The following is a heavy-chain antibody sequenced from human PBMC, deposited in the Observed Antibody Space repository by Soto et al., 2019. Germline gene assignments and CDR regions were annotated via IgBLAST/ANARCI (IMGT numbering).Heavy chain of an antibody. CDR1: GYTFTNIW. D-gene: IGHD2-15*01. V-gene: IGHV5-51*01. CDR2: IFPSDSDT. Sequence: GESLKISCKGSGYTFTNIWIGWVRQMPGKGLEWMGMIFPSDSDTRYSPSFQGQVTISADKSISTAYLQWSSLQASDTAVYYCARYSLIVSPLYVIDVWGQGTTVTVYS. CDR3: ARYSLIVSPLYVIDV. J-gene: IGHJ6*02.